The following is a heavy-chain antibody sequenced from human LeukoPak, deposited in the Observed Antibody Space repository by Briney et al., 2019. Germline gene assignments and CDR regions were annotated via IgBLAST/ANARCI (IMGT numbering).Heavy chain of an antibody. V-gene: IGHV4-34*01. D-gene: IGHD2-2*01. J-gene: IGHJ6*03. CDR2: INHSGST. CDR3: AREEGYCSSTSCYYYMDV. Sequence: PSETLSLTCAVYGGSFSGYYWSWIRQPPGKRLEWIGEINHSGSTNYNPSLKSRVTISVDTSKNQFSLKLSSVTAADTAVYYCAREEGYCSSTSCYYYMDVWGKGTTVTVSS. CDR1: GGSFSGYY.